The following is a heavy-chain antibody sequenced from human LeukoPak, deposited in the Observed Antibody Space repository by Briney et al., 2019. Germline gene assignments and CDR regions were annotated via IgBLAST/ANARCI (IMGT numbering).Heavy chain of an antibody. J-gene: IGHJ4*02. CDR1: GDNFNKFW. V-gene: IGHV5-10-1*01. D-gene: IGHD3-10*01. CDR2: IDLIDSHT. CDR3: SRPGRASPLWFGDAVVEDY. Sequence: GESLRISCKGAGDNFNKFWISWVRQVPGKGLEWRGRIDLIDSHTDYSPSFQGNVTTSVHKSISTAYLQWRGPKGSDTAMYYSSRPGRASPLWFGDAVVEDYWGQGTLVSV.